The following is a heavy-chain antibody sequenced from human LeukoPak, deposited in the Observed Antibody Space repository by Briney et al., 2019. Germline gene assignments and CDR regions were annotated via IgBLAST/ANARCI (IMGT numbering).Heavy chain of an antibody. Sequence: PSETLSLTCTVSGGSISRYYWSWIRQPPGKGLEWIGYIYYSGSTNYNPSLKSRVTISVDTSKNQISLRLSSVTAEDTAVYYCARGYCSGGSCYSYYYYNYMDVWGKGTTVTVSS. V-gene: IGHV4-59*01. CDR3: ARGYCSGGSCYSYYYYNYMDV. CDR2: IYYSGST. D-gene: IGHD2-15*01. J-gene: IGHJ6*03. CDR1: GGSISRYY.